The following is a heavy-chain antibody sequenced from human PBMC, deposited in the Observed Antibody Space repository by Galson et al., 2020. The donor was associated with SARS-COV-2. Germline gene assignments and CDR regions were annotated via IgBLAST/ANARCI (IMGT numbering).Heavy chain of an antibody. CDR1: GFTFDDYA. J-gene: IGHJ4*02. D-gene: IGHD4-17*01. Sequence: GGSLRLSCAASGFTFDDYAMHWVRQAPGKGLEWVSGISWNSGSIGYADSVKGRFTISRDNAKNSLYLQMNSLRAEDTALYYCILPGDYAGYWGQGTLVTVSS. CDR3: ILPGDYAGY. V-gene: IGHV3-9*01. CDR2: ISWNSGSI.